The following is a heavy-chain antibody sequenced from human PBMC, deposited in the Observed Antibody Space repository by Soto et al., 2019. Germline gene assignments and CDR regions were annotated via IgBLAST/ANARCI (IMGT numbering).Heavy chain of an antibody. CDR2: ISSSSSYI. V-gene: IGHV3-21*01. J-gene: IGHJ5*02. D-gene: IGHD3-22*01. CDR1: GFTFSSYS. CDR3: AREGYYYDSSGYYTA. Sequence: EVQLVESGGGLVKPGGSLRLSCAASGFTFSSYSMNWVRQAPGKGLEWVSFISSSSSYIYYADSVKGRFTISRDNAKNSLYLQMNSLRAEDTAVYYCAREGYYYDSSGYYTAWGQGTLVTVSS.